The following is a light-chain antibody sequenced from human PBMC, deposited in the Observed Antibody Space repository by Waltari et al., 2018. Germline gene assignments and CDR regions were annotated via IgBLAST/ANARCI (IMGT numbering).Light chain of an antibody. CDR1: QRVTTS. CDR2: DVS. Sequence: IVLTQSRAPLSLSQAERVTVSCRASQRVTTSLAWYQQKPGQAPRLLIYDVSNRATGIPARFSGSGYGTDFTLTISSLGPADSAVYYCQRHGFWPFTLGQGTRLE. V-gene: IGKV3-11*01. J-gene: IGKJ5*01. CDR3: QRHGFWPFT.